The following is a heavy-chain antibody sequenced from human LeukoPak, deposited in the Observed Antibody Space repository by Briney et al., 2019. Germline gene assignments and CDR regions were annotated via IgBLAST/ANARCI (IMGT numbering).Heavy chain of an antibody. V-gene: IGHV3-30*02. J-gene: IGHJ4*02. Sequence: GGSLRLSCAASGFTFSSYGMHWVRQAPGKWLEWVAFIRYDGSNKYYADSVKGRFTISRDNSKNTLYLQMNSLRAEDTAVYYCAKDPTVAGYYFDYWGQGTLVTVSS. CDR1: GFTFSSYG. CDR3: AKDPTVAGYYFDY. D-gene: IGHD4-23*01. CDR2: IRYDGSNK.